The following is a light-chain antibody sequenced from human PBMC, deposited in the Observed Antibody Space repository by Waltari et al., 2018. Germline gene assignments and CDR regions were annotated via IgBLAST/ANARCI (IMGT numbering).Light chain of an antibody. CDR3: QSYDITLTASV. V-gene: IGLV1-40*01. CDR2: LNS. Sequence: QSVLAQPPPVSGAPGQRVTISCTGSSSNIGAGYDVHWYQQFPGTAPKLLMYLNSIRPSGVPDRFSGSKSGTSASLAITGLQAEDEADYYCQSYDITLTASVFGGGTKLTVL. CDR1: SSNIGAGYD. J-gene: IGLJ2*01.